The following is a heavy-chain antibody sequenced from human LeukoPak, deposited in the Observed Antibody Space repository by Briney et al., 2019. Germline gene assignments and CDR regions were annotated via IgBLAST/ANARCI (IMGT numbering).Heavy chain of an antibody. CDR3: ARVFSYENVVVTATSKGHYYYYMDV. CDR1: GGSFSGYY. Sequence: PSETLSLTCAVYGGSFSGYYWSWIRQPPGKGLEWIGEINHSGSTNYNPSLKSRVTISVDTSKNQFSLKLSSVTAADTAVYYCARVFSYENVVVTATSKGHYYYYMDVWGKGTTVTVSS. J-gene: IGHJ6*03. CDR2: INHSGST. V-gene: IGHV4-34*01. D-gene: IGHD2-21*02.